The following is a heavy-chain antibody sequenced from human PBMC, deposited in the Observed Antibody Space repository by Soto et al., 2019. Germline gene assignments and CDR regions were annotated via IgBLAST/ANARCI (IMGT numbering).Heavy chain of an antibody. CDR2: IYYSGST. J-gene: IGHJ5*02. CDR1: GGSISSYY. V-gene: IGHV4-59*01. Sequence: PSETLSLTCTVSGGSISSYYWSWIRQPPGKGLEWIGYIYYSGSTNYNPSLKSRVTISVDTSKNQFSLKLSSVTAADTAVYYCARLDSSGYSRWFDPWGQGTLVTVSS. CDR3: ARLDSSGYSRWFDP. D-gene: IGHD3-22*01.